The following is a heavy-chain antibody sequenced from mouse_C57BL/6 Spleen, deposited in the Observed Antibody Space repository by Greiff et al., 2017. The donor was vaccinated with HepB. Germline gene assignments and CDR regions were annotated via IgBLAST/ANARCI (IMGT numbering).Heavy chain of an antibody. J-gene: IGHJ3*01. V-gene: IGHV5-6*01. CDR2: ISSGGSYT. D-gene: IGHD2-5*01. CDR1: GFTFSSYG. Sequence: EVQWVESGGDLVKPGGSLKLSCAASGFTFSSYGMSWVRQTPDKRLEWVATISSGGSYTYYPDSVKGRFTISRDNAKNTLYLQMSSLKSEDTAMYYCARQRSNPFAYWGQGTLVTVSA. CDR3: ARQRSNPFAY.